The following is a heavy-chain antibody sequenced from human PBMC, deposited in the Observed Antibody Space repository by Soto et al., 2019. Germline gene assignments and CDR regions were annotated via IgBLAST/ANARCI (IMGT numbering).Heavy chain of an antibody. D-gene: IGHD2-8*02. Sequence: SETLSLTCTVSGGSVSSGCYYWGWIRQPPGKGLEWIGHIYYSGNTHYNPSLKSRVTISVDTSKNQFSLKLTSVTAADTAVYYCARDKITGLFDYWGQGTLVTVSS. CDR3: ARDKITGLFDY. CDR1: GGSVSSGCYY. V-gene: IGHV4-61*01. CDR2: IYYSGNT. J-gene: IGHJ4*02.